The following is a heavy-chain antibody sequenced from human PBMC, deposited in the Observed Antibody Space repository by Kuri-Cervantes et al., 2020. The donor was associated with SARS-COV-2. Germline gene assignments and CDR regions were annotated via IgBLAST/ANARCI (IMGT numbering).Heavy chain of an antibody. CDR3: TTEDYCSGGSCYSYYFDY. Sequence: GESLKIPCAASGFTFSNAWMGWVRQAPGKGLEWVGRIKSKTDGGTTDYAAPVKGRFTISRDDSKNTLYLQMNSLKTEDTAVYYCTTEDYCSGGSCYSYYFDYWGQGTLVTVSS. CDR2: IKSKTDGGTT. J-gene: IGHJ4*02. V-gene: IGHV3-15*01. D-gene: IGHD2-15*01. CDR1: GFTFSNAW.